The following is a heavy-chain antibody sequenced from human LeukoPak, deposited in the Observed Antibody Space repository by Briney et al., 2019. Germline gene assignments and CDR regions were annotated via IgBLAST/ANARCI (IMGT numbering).Heavy chain of an antibody. V-gene: IGHV1-69*04. Sequence: ASVKVSCKASGGTFSSYAISWVRQAPGQGLEWMGRIIPILGVANYAQKFQGRVTITADESTSTAYMELSSLRSEDTAVYYCARASGSYYGYYFDYWGQGTLVTVSS. D-gene: IGHD1-26*01. CDR2: IIPILGVA. CDR1: GGTFSSYA. J-gene: IGHJ4*02. CDR3: ARASGSYYGYYFDY.